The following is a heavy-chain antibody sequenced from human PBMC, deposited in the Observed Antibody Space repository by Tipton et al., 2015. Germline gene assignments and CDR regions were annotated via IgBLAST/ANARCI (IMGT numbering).Heavy chain of an antibody. Sequence: TLSLTCTVSGGSISSSNYWWGWIRQPPGKGLEWIGNVYYSGSTYYNPSLKGRVTISVDTSKNQFSLKLRSVTAADTAVYFCAKTHGAYDWYLDHWGQGTLVTVSS. V-gene: IGHV4-39*07. CDR2: VYYSGST. J-gene: IGHJ4*02. CDR3: AKTHGAYDWYLDH. D-gene: IGHD5-12*01. CDR1: GGSISSSNYW.